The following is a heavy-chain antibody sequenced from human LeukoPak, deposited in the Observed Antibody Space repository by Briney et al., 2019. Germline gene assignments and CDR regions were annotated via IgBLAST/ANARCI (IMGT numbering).Heavy chain of an antibody. CDR2: IYYSGST. CDR1: SGSISSGGYY. J-gene: IGHJ5*02. CDR3: ARDLAALVHWFDP. Sequence: PSETLSLTCTVSSGSISSGGYYWSWIRHHPGKGLEWVGYIYYSGSTYYNPSLKSRVTTSVDTSKNQFSLKLSSVTAADTAVYYCARDLAALVHWFDPWGQGTLVTVSS. V-gene: IGHV4-31*03. D-gene: IGHD2-8*02.